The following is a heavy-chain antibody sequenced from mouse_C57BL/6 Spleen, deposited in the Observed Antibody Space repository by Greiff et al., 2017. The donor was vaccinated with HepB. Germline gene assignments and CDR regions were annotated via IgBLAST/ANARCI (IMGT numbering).Heavy chain of an antibody. J-gene: IGHJ4*01. CDR2: IYPGGGYT. CDR1: GYTFTNYW. D-gene: IGHD1-1*01. CDR3: ARSSYYGSSPRAMDY. Sequence: QVQLQQSGAELVRPGTSVKMSCKASGYTFTNYWIGWAKQRPGHGLEWIGDIYPGGGYTNYNEKFKGKATLTADKSSSTAYMQFSSLTSEDSAIYYCARSSYYGSSPRAMDYWGQGTSVTVSS. V-gene: IGHV1-63*01.